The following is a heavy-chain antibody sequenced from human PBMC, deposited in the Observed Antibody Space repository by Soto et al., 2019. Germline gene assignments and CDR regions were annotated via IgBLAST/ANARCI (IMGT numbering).Heavy chain of an antibody. CDR1: GFTLSSYA. Sequence: GGSLRLSCAASGFTLSSYAMSWVRQAPGKGLEWVSTFSGTGGYTYYADSVKGRFTVSRDDSKNTLFLHMNSLRAADTAVYYCARGQRALITYGPFDPWGQGTLVTVSS. J-gene: IGHJ5*02. CDR3: ARGQRALITYGPFDP. CDR2: FSGTGGYT. V-gene: IGHV3-23*01. D-gene: IGHD3-10*01.